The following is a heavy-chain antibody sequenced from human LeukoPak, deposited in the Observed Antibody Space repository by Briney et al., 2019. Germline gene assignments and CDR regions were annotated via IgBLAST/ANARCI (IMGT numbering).Heavy chain of an antibody. V-gene: IGHV4-4*07. Sequence: SETLSLTRTVSGGSISSYYWSWIRQPAGKGLEWIGRIYTSETTNYNPSLKSRVTMSVDRSRNQFSLKLGSVTAADTAVYYCAKSPPNSNYLDYWGQGTLVTVSS. CDR2: IYTSETT. CDR1: GGSISSYY. J-gene: IGHJ4*02. D-gene: IGHD4-11*01. CDR3: AKSPPNSNYLDY.